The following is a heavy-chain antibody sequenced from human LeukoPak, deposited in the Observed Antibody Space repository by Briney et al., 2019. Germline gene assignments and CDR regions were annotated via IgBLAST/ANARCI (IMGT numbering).Heavy chain of an antibody. J-gene: IGHJ6*02. D-gene: IGHD3-16*01. V-gene: IGHV3-21*04. CDR2: ISSSSSYI. CDR1: RFTFSSYN. Sequence: GGSLRLSCAASRFTFSSYNINWVRQAPGKGLEWVSSISSSSSYIYYADSVKGRFTISRDHSKNTLYLQMSRLRAEDTAVYFCVRGSSFGPSGMDVWGQGTTVTVSS. CDR3: VRGSSFGPSGMDV.